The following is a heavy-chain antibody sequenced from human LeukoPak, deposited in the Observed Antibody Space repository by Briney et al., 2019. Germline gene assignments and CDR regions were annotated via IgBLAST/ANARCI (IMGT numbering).Heavy chain of an antibody. CDR1: GYTFTGYA. Sequence: ASVKVSCKASGYTFTGYAMHWVRQAPGQRLEWMGWINAGNGNTKYSQKFQGRVTITRDTSASTAYMELSSLRSEDTAVYYCARDPVYGGYFSAFDIWGQGTMVTVSS. CDR3: ARDPVYGGYFSAFDI. CDR2: INAGNGNT. V-gene: IGHV1-3*01. D-gene: IGHD5-12*01. J-gene: IGHJ3*02.